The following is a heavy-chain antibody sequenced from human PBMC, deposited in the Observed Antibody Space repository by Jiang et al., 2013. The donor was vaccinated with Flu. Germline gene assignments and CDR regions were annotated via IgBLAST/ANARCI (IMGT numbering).Heavy chain of an antibody. V-gene: IGHV3-15*01. J-gene: IGHJ4*02. CDR2: IKRQTEGETT. Sequence: QLLESGGGLVKPGGSLRLSCAASGFTFNNAWMSWVRQAPGKGLEWVGRIKRQTEGETTVYAAPVNGRFTISRDDSKNTLYLQMNSLKTEDTAVYYCSAGQGRTNLDYWGQGTLVTVSS. D-gene: IGHD1-14*01. CDR1: GFTFNNAW. CDR3: SAGQGRTNLDY.